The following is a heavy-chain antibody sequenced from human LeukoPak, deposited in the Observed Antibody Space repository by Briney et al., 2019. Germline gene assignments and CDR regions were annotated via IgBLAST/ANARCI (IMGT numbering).Heavy chain of an antibody. CDR2: IKRKSDGGTT. CDR3: TTELDVRPNHY. V-gene: IGHV3-15*01. D-gene: IGHD1-14*01. CDR1: GLTFSDAW. J-gene: IGHJ4*02. Sequence: GGSLRLSCAASGLTFSDAWMSWVRQVPGKGLEWVGRIKRKSDGGTTDYAAPVKGRFTISRDDSKNTLYLQMNSLKSEDTAVYYCTTELDVRPNHYWGQGTLVTVSS.